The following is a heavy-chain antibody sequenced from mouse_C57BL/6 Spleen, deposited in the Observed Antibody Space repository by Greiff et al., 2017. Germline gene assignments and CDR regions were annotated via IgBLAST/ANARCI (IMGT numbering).Heavy chain of an antibody. V-gene: IGHV1-69*01. J-gene: IGHJ4*01. D-gene: IGHD1-1*01. CDR3: ARWGSSYQMDY. CDR2: IDPSDSYT. CDR1: GYTFTSYW. Sequence: VQLQQPGAELVMPGASVKLSCKASGYTFTSYWMHWVKQRPGQGLEWIGEIDPSDSYTNYNQTFKGKSTLTVDKSSSTAYMQLSSLTSEDAAVYYCARWGSSYQMDYWGQGTSVTVSS.